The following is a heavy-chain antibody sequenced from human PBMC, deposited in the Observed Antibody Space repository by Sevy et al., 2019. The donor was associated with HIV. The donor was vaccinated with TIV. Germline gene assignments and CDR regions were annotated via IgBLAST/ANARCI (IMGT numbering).Heavy chain of an antibody. Sequence: GSLRLSCAASGFSFSTYWMTWVRQAPGKGLEWVATMNQDGTERDYVDSVKGRFTISRDNTKTSLFLQMNSLSAEDTGVYYCVREGLGGFSYSLDCWGQGTLVTVSS. J-gene: IGHJ4*02. CDR1: GFSFSTYW. V-gene: IGHV3-7*01. D-gene: IGHD3-16*01. CDR2: MNQDGTER. CDR3: VREGLGGFSYSLDC.